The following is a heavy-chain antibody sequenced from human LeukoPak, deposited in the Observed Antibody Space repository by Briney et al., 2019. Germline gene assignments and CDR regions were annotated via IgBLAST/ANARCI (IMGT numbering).Heavy chain of an antibody. CDR1: GFTFSTYA. V-gene: IGHV3-23*01. J-gene: IGHJ1*01. CDR2: ISVSDGST. CDR3: AKGLTAASRPGYFQH. Sequence: GGSLRLSCAASGFTFSTYAMNWVRQAPGKGLEWVSSISVSDGSTYYADSVKGRFTISRDNSKNTLYLQMNSLRAEDTAIYYCAKGLTAASRPGYFQHWGQGTLVAVTS. D-gene: IGHD6-13*01.